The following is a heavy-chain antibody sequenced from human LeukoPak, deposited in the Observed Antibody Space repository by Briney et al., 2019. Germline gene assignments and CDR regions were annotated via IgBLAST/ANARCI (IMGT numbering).Heavy chain of an antibody. Sequence: ETLSLTCTVSGGSISSYYWSWVRQAPGKGLEWVSSISSSGGYFYYADSVKGRFTISRDNAKSSLYLQMNSLRVEDTAIYYCAREGGDPDTFDIWGQGTMVTVSS. D-gene: IGHD2-21*02. CDR1: GGSISSYY. V-gene: IGHV3-21*06. J-gene: IGHJ3*02. CDR2: ISSSGGYF. CDR3: AREGGDPDTFDI.